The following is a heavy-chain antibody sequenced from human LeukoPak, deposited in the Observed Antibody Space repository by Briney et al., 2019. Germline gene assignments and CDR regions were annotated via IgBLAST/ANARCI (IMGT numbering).Heavy chain of an antibody. Sequence: PGGSLRLSCAASGFSFSAYTLNWVRQSPGKGLEWVSSIKGSDNYIYNADSVAGRFTVSTDDAQNSIHLQMNSLRVEDTAIYYCARSRGMSKNDKNLLYWGLGILVTVSS. CDR2: IKGSDNYI. V-gene: IGHV3-21*06. J-gene: IGHJ4*02. D-gene: IGHD6-13*01. CDR3: ARSRGMSKNDKNLLY. CDR1: GFSFSAYT.